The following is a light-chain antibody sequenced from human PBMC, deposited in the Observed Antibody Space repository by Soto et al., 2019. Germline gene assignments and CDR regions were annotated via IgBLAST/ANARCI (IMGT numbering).Light chain of an antibody. J-gene: IGLJ2*01. V-gene: IGLV1-44*01. CDR3: AAWDDSLNGLV. CDR2: SND. Sequence: QSALTQPPSASGTPGQRVTISCSGSSSNIETKTVNWYQQLPGTAPKLLIYSNDQRPSGVPGRFSGSKSGTSASLAISGLQCEDEADYYCAAWDDSLNGLVFGGGTKLTVL. CDR1: SSNIETKT.